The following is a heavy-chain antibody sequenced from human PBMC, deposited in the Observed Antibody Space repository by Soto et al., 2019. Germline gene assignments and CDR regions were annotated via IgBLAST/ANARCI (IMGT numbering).Heavy chain of an antibody. CDR3: AKDYGPHYYYYYYAMDV. V-gene: IGHV1-3*01. D-gene: IGHD3-10*01. J-gene: IGHJ6*02. CDR1: GYTFTSYA. Sequence: GASVKVSCKASGYTFTSYAMHWVRQAPGQRLEWMGWINAGNGNTKYSQKFQGRVTITRDTSASTAYMELSSLRSEDTAVYYCAKDYGPHYYYYYYAMDVWGQGTKVTVSS. CDR2: INAGNGNT.